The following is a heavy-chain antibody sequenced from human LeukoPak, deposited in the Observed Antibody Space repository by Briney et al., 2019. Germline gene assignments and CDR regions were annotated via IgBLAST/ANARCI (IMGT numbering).Heavy chain of an antibody. CDR2: MSGSGRST. CDR1: GFTFSSYA. CDR3: AKDMGEDGSYFLDY. V-gene: IGHV3-23*01. J-gene: IGHJ4*02. D-gene: IGHD1-26*01. Sequence: PGGSLRLSCAASGFTFSSYAMGWVRQAPGKGLEWVSAMSGSGRSTYYADSVKGRFTISRDNSKNTVYLQMNSLRAEDTAEYYCAKDMGEDGSYFLDYWGQGTLVTVSS.